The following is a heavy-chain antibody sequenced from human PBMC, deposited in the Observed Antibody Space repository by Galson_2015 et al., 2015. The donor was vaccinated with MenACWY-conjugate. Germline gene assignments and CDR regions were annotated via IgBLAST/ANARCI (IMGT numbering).Heavy chain of an antibody. J-gene: IGHJ4*02. V-gene: IGHV3-15*01. CDR3: TTYLWAAVPCRLNY. CDR1: GFTFSSYA. Sequence: SLRLSCAASGFTFSSYAMSWVRQAPGKGLEWVGRIRSKTDGETKEYAAPVKDRFTISRADSRNTLYLQMNSLKTEDTAMYYCTTYLWAAVPCRLNYWGQGTLVTVSS. CDR2: IRSKTDGETK. D-gene: IGHD6-13*01.